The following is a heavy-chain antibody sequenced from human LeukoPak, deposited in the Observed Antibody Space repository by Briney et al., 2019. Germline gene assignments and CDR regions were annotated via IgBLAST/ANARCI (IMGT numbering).Heavy chain of an antibody. D-gene: IGHD3-10*01. Sequence: SETLSLTCTVSGGSINSYYWSWIRQPPGKGLECIGYIHYTGSTNYNPSLRSRVTISVDTSKNQFSLKLSSVTAADTAIYYCARGGYYGSGNDFRFDPWGQGTLVTVSS. J-gene: IGHJ5*02. CDR2: IHYTGST. CDR3: ARGGYYGSGNDFRFDP. CDR1: GGSINSYY. V-gene: IGHV4-59*01.